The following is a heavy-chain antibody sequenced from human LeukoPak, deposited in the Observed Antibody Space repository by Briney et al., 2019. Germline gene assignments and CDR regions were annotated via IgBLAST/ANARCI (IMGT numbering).Heavy chain of an antibody. V-gene: IGHV3-30*18. D-gene: IGHD6-19*01. CDR2: ISYDGSNK. J-gene: IGHJ4*02. CDR1: GFTFSSYG. Sequence: GRSLRLSCAASGFTFSSYGMHWVRQAPGKGLEWVAVISYDGSNKYYADSVKGRFTISRDNSKNTLYLQMNSLRAEDTAVYYCANSHAVAGDYFDYWGQGTLVTVSS. CDR3: ANSHAVAGDYFDY.